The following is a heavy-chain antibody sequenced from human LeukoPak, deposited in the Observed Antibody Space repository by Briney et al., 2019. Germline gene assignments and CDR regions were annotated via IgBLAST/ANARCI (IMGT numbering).Heavy chain of an antibody. D-gene: IGHD2-2*01. CDR2: INHSGST. J-gene: IGHJ5*02. V-gene: IGHV4-34*01. CDR1: GGSFSGYY. Sequence: SSETLSLTCAVYGGSFSGYYWSWIRQPPGKGLEWMGEINHSGSTNYNTSLKSRVPISVATSKNQFSLKLSSVTAADTAVYYCARGQYRAYQKHNWFDPWGQGTLVTVSS. CDR3: ARGQYRAYQKHNWFDP.